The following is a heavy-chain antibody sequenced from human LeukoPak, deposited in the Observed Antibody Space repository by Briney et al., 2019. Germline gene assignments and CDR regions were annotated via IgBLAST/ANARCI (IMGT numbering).Heavy chain of an antibody. CDR1: GGSFSGYY. V-gene: IGHV4-34*01. Sequence: SETLSLTCAVYGGSFSGYYWSWIRQPPGKGLEWIGEINHSGSTNYNPSLKSRVTISVDTSKNQFSLKLSSVTAADTAVYYCARAPARYCSSTSCPGTYFQHWGQGTLVTVSS. D-gene: IGHD2-2*01. J-gene: IGHJ1*01. CDR2: INHSGST. CDR3: ARAPARYCSSTSCPGTYFQH.